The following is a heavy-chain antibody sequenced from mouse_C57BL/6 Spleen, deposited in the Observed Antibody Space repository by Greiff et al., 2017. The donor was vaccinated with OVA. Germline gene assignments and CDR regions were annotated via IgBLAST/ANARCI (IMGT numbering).Heavy chain of an antibody. CDR2: ISDGGSYT. V-gene: IGHV5-4*01. Sequence: EVQGVESGGGLVKPGGSLKLSCAASGFTFSSYAMSWVRQTPEKRLEWVATISDGGSYTYYPDNVKGRFTISRDNAKNNLYLQMSHLKSEDTAMYYCAREPATGAMDYWGQGTSVTVSS. CDR3: AREPATGAMDY. D-gene: IGHD1-1*01. J-gene: IGHJ4*01. CDR1: GFTFSSYA.